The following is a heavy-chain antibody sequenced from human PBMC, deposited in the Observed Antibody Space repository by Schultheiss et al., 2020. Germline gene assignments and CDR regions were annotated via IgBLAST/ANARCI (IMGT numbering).Heavy chain of an antibody. V-gene: IGHV3-11*04. J-gene: IGHJ6*03. CDR1: GFTFSDYY. CDR3: ARDRNYYYYMDV. CDR2: ISSSSSTI. Sequence: GGSLRLSCAASGFTFSDYYMSWIRQAPGKGLEWVSYISSSSSTIYYADSVKGRFTISRDNAKNSLYLQMNSLRAEDTAVYYCARDRNYYYYMDVWGKGTTVTVSS.